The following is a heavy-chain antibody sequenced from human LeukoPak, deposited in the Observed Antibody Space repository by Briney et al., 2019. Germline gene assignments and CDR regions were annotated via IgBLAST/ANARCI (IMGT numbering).Heavy chain of an antibody. V-gene: IGHV4-59*08. J-gene: IGHJ4*02. D-gene: IGHD3-16*02. CDR2: MSHRGST. Sequence: PSETLSLTCTVSGGSISSDHWGWIRQPPEKGLEWIGCMSHRGSTNYNPSLTSRVTISVDTSKNHFSLKLTSVAAADTAVYYCARVRGLGVITPYLDSWGQGTLVTVSS. CDR3: ARVRGLGVITPYLDS. CDR1: GGSISSDH.